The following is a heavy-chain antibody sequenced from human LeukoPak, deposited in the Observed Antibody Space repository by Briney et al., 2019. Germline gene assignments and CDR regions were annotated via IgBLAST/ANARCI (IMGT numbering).Heavy chain of an antibody. J-gene: IGHJ4*02. CDR3: AKDWSSGWPNFDY. CDR2: FSGDGSST. Sequence: GESLRLSCADSGFTSEDAAMHGVRQAPGKGLEGVPLFSGDGSSTHYADSVKGRFTLTRDNRQNSLYLQMNSMRTGDTALFYCAKDWSSGWPNFDYWGQGTLVTVSS. V-gene: IGHV3-43*02. D-gene: IGHD6-19*01. CDR1: GFTSEDAA.